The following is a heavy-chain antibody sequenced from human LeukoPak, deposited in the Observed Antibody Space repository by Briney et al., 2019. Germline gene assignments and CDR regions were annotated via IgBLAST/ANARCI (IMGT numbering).Heavy chain of an antibody. J-gene: IGHJ6*03. CDR3: ARRSCSSTSCYTGSYYMDV. CDR1: GGSFSGYY. V-gene: IGHV4-34*01. D-gene: IGHD2-2*02. Sequence: SETLSLTCAVYGGSFSGYYWSWIRQPPGKGLEWIGEINHSGSTNYNPSLKSRVTISVDTSKNQFSLKLSSVSAADTAVYYCARRSCSSTSCYTGSYYMDVWGTGTTVTVSS. CDR2: INHSGST.